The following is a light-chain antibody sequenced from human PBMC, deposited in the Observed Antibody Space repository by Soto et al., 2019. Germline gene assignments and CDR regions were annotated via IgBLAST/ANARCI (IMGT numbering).Light chain of an antibody. CDR1: QGISRW. V-gene: IGKV1-12*01. J-gene: IGKJ5*01. Sequence: DLQMTQSPSSVSASVGDRVTITCRASQGISRWLAWYQQKPGKAPNLLLYAASTLQSGVPSRFSGSGSGTDFTLTISGLQPEDFATDYCQQTNSFLAITFGQGTRLEIK. CDR2: AAS. CDR3: QQTNSFLAIT.